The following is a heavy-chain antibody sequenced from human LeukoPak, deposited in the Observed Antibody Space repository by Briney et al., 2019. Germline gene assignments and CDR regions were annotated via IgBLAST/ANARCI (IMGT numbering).Heavy chain of an antibody. CDR2: IRYDGSNK. J-gene: IGHJ4*02. CDR1: GFTFSSYG. Sequence: GGSLRLSCAAPGFTFSSYGMHWVRQAPGKGLDWVSFIRYDGSNKYYADSVKGRFTISRDNSKNTLYLQMNSLRAEGTAVYYCAKDRRATQPQTPDYWGQGTLVTVSS. V-gene: IGHV3-30*02. D-gene: IGHD1-26*01. CDR3: AKDRRATQPQTPDY.